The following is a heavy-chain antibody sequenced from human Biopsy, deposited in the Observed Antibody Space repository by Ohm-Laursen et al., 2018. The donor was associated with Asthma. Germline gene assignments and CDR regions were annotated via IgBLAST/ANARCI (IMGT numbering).Heavy chain of an antibody. Sequence: LSLTCTVSGDSITSGGCCWNWIRQHPGKGLEWIGYIHHSGTSYFNPSLKSRVSFSRDTSKNQFSLRLSSVTAADTAVYYCARASVAASSNWFDPWGQGTLVTVSS. V-gene: IGHV4-31*03. CDR2: IHHSGTS. J-gene: IGHJ5*02. CDR1: GDSITSGGCC. D-gene: IGHD6-19*01. CDR3: ARASVAASSNWFDP.